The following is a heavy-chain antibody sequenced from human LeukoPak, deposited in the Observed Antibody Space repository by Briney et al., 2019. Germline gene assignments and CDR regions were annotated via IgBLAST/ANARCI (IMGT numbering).Heavy chain of an antibody. CDR2: ISYDGSNK. D-gene: IGHD3-22*01. CDR1: GFTFSSYA. J-gene: IGHJ3*02. V-gene: IGHV3-30*04. CDR3: AREAHDSSGYYYIAGGLAFDI. Sequence: GGSLRLSCAASGFTFSSYAMHWVRQAPGKGLEWVAVISYDGSNKYYADSVKGRFTISRDNSKNTLYLQMNSLRAEDTAVYYCAREAHDSSGYYYIAGGLAFDIWGQGTMVTVSS.